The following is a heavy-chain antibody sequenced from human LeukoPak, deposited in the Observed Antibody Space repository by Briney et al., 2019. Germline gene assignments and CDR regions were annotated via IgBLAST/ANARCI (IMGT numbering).Heavy chain of an antibody. CDR3: IRGGIQVSGIDAFDI. V-gene: IGHV3-13*01. Sequence: GGSLRLSCAASGFTFSSYDMHWVRQAPGRGLEGFSAIGMAGDTYYPDSVKGRFTISRENAKNSMYLQMNSLKDGDTAVYYCIRGGIQVSGIDAFDIWGQGTMVPVSS. CDR1: GFTFSSYD. CDR2: IGMAGDT. J-gene: IGHJ3*02. D-gene: IGHD5/OR15-5a*01.